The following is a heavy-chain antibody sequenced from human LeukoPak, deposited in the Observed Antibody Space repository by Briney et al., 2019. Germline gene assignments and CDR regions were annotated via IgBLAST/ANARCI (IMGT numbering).Heavy chain of an antibody. J-gene: IGHJ4*02. CDR2: VYYSGST. CDR3: VRDRHWTNDWVFDY. D-gene: IGHD1/OR15-1a*01. CDR1: GCSISSYY. V-gene: IGHV4-59*01. Sequence: PSETLSLTCTVSGCSISSYYWSWIRQPPGKGLEWIGYVYYSGSTDYNPSLKSRVTISVDTTKNQFSLKLSSVTAADTAVYYCVRDRHWTNDWVFDYWGQGTLVTGSS.